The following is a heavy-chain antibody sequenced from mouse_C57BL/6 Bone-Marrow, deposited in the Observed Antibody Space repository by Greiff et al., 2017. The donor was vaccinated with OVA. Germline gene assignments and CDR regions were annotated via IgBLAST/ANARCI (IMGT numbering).Heavy chain of an antibody. D-gene: IGHD1-1*01. Sequence: EVMLMESGGGLVKPGGSLKLSCAASGFTFSDYGMHWVRQAPEKGLEWVAYISSGSSTIYYADTVKGRFTISRDNAKNTLFLQMTSLRSEDTAMYHCARTYYYGSSLAWFAYWGQGTLVTVSA. CDR2: ISSGSSTI. V-gene: IGHV5-17*01. CDR3: ARTYYYGSSLAWFAY. CDR1: GFTFSDYG. J-gene: IGHJ3*01.